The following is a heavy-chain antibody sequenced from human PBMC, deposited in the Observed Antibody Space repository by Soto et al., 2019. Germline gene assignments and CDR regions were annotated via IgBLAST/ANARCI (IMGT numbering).Heavy chain of an antibody. CDR1: GGTISSYA. D-gene: IGHD3-22*01. Sequence: GXSVKVSFKAAGGTISSYAISLVRQTPGQGLEWMGEIIPIFGTANYAQKFQGRVTITADESTSTAYMELSSLRSEDQAVYYCARDRGPSSGYYPYWFDPWGQGTLVTVSS. J-gene: IGHJ5*02. CDR3: ARDRGPSSGYYPYWFDP. V-gene: IGHV1-69*01. CDR2: IIPIFGTA.